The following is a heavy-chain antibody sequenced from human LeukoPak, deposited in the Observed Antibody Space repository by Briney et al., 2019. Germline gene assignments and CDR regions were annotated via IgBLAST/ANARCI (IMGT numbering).Heavy chain of an antibody. Sequence: SVNFSCNASGGTFSSYAISWVRHAPGQGNEWMGGITPIFGTANYAQKFQGKVTITADESTSTAYMELSRLRSEDTAVYYCARYHDIWNYADIKWFDRWGRGTLVTVSS. J-gene: IGHJ5*02. V-gene: IGHV1-69*01. CDR1: GGTFSSYA. CDR3: ARYHDIWNYADIKWFDR. CDR2: ITPIFGTA. D-gene: IGHD1-7*01.